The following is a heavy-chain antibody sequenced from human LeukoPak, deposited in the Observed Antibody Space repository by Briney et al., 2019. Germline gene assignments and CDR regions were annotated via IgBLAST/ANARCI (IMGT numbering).Heavy chain of an antibody. D-gene: IGHD3-9*01. J-gene: IGHJ4*02. CDR3: ASHSSVLRYFDWLSYFDH. CDR2: ISSSGSTI. V-gene: IGHV3-48*03. CDR1: GFTFSSYE. Sequence: GGSLRLSCAASGFTFSSYEMNWVRQAPGQGLEWGSYISSSGSTIYYADSVKGRFTISRDNAKNSLYLQRNSLRAEDTAVYYCASHSSVLRYFDWLSYFDHWGQGTLVTVSS.